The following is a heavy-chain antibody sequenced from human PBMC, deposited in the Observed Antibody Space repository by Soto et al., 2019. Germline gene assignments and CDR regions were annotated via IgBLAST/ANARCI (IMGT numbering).Heavy chain of an antibody. D-gene: IGHD3-10*01. CDR1: GGSVSSGSYY. J-gene: IGHJ5*02. V-gene: IGHV4-61*01. CDR2: IYYSGST. CDR3: ARGGSGSYSYNWFDP. Sequence: SETLSLTCTVSGGSVSSGSYYWSWIRQPPGKGLEWIGYIYYSGSTNYNPSLKSRVTISVDTSKNQFSLKLSSVTAADTAVYYCARGGSGSYSYNWFDPWGQGTLVTVS.